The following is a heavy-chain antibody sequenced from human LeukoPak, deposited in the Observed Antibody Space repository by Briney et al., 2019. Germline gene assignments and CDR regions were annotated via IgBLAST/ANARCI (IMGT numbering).Heavy chain of an antibody. V-gene: IGHV3-30*02. Sequence: GGSLRLSCAATGFTFSSYGMHSVRQAPGKGLEWVAFIRYDGSNKYYADSVKGRFTISRDNSKNTLYLQMNSLRAEDTAVYYCAEEAYSSGWYWLDYWGQGTLVTVSS. J-gene: IGHJ4*02. CDR1: GFTFSSYG. CDR3: AEEAYSSGWYWLDY. CDR2: IRYDGSNK. D-gene: IGHD6-19*01.